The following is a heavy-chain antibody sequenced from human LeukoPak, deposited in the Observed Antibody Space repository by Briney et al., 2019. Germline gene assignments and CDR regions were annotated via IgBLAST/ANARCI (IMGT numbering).Heavy chain of an antibody. Sequence: SETLSLTCVVYGGSFSGYYWSWIRQPPGKGLEWIGEINHSGSTNYNPSLKSRVTISVDTSKNQFSLKLSSVTAADTAVYYCARGKGVVVRWFDPWGQGTLVTVSS. J-gene: IGHJ5*02. D-gene: IGHD2-15*01. V-gene: IGHV4-34*01. CDR2: INHSGST. CDR1: GGSFSGYY. CDR3: ARGKGVVVRWFDP.